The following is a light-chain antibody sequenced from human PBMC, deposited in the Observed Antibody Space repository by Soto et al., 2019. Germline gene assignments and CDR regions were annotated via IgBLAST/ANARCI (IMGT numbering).Light chain of an antibody. CDR1: QSISSW. Sequence: DIQMIQYPSNMSASVGDRVTITCRASQSISSWLAWYQQKPGKAPKXLIYKASSLESGVPSRFSGSGPGTEFTLTISSLQPDDFATYYCQQYNSYWTFGQGTKVDIK. V-gene: IGKV1-5*03. J-gene: IGKJ1*01. CDR3: QQYNSYWT. CDR2: KAS.